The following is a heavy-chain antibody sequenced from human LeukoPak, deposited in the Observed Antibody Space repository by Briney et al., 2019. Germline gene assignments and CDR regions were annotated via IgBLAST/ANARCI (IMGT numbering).Heavy chain of an antibody. Sequence: KPSETLSLTCTVSGCSISSSSYYWGWIRQPPGKGLEWIGSIYYSGSTYYNPSLKSRVTISVDTSKNQFSLKLSSVTAADTAVYYCASVRSGSLADQFDYWGQGTLVTVSS. CDR3: ASVRSGSLADQFDY. J-gene: IGHJ4*02. V-gene: IGHV4-39*01. CDR1: GCSISSSSYY. CDR2: IYYSGST. D-gene: IGHD1-26*01.